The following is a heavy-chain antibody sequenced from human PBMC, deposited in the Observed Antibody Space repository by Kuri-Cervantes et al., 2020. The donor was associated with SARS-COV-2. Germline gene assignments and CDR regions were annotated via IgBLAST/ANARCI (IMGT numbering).Heavy chain of an antibody. V-gene: IGHV3-21*04. CDR1: GFSFSSYS. CDR2: ISSSGSYK. Sequence: GGSLRLSCTTSGFSFSSYSMSWVRQAPERGLEWVSYISSSGSYKYYADSVKGRFTISRDKTENSLYLQMNSMRVEDSALYFCAKSPPDSITNYLYYFDLWGQGTLVTVSS. CDR3: AKSPPDSITNYLYYFDL. D-gene: IGHD1-7*01. J-gene: IGHJ4*02.